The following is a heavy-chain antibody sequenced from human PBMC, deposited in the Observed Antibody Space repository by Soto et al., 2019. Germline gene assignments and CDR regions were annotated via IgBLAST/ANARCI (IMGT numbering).Heavy chain of an antibody. CDR2: ISGSGGST. Sequence: GGSLRLSCTASGCTFSSYAVSWVRQAPGKGLEWVSAISGSGGSTYYADSVKGRFTISRDNSKNTLYLQMNSLRAEDTAVYYCAKIVARTNIVVVVAATDFDYWGQGTLVTVS. V-gene: IGHV3-23*01. J-gene: IGHJ4*02. CDR1: GCTFSSYA. CDR3: AKIVARTNIVVVVAATDFDY. D-gene: IGHD2-15*01.